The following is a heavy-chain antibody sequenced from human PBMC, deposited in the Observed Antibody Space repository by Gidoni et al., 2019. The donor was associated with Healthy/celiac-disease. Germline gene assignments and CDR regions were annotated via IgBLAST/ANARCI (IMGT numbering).Heavy chain of an antibody. D-gene: IGHD2-21*01. Sequence: EVQLVQSGAAVKKPGESMQIPCKGSGYSFTSYWIGWVRQMPGKGLEWMGIIYPGDSDTRYSPSFQGQVTISANKSISTAYLQWSSLKASDTAMYYCARQAFVVAAGYWGQGTLVTVSS. CDR2: IYPGDSDT. V-gene: IGHV5-51*01. CDR1: GYSFTSYW. J-gene: IGHJ4*02. CDR3: ARQAFVVAAGY.